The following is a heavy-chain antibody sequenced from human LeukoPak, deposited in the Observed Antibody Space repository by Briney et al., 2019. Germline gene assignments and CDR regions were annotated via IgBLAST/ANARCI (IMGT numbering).Heavy chain of an antibody. Sequence: GESLRIPCKGSGYSFTSYCISWGRQMPGKGLEGRGRIDPSDSYTNYSPSFQGHVTISADKSISTAYLQWSSLKASDTAMYYCAIAAAGYYYYGMDVWSKGTTVTVSS. V-gene: IGHV5-10-1*01. CDR1: GYSFTSYC. CDR3: AIAAAGYYYYGMDV. CDR2: IDPSDSYT. J-gene: IGHJ6*04. D-gene: IGHD6-13*01.